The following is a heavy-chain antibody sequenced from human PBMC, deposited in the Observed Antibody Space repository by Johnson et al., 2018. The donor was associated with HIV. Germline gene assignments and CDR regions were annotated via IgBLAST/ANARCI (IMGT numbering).Heavy chain of an antibody. J-gene: IGHJ3*02. CDR1: GFTFSSYW. V-gene: IGHV3-7*05. Sequence: MLLVESGGGLVQPGGSLRLSCAASGFTFSSYWMSWVRQAPGKGLEWVAIIKQDGSEKYYVDSVKGRFTISRDNAKNSLYLQMNSLRAEDTAVYYCARESDSSGYYCDAFDIWGQGTMVTVSS. CDR2: IKQDGSEK. CDR3: ARESDSSGYYCDAFDI. D-gene: IGHD3-22*01.